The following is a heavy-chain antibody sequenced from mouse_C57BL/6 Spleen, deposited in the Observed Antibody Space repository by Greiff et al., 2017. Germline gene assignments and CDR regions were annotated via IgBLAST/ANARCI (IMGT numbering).Heavy chain of an antibody. J-gene: IGHJ1*03. Sequence: QVQLQQSGAELVRPGTSVKMSCKASGYTFTNYWIGWAKQRPGHGLEWIGDIYPGGGDTNYNDKFKGKARLTAHKSSSTAYMQFSSLTSEDSSIYYCASNWDEYFDVWGTGTTVTVSS. CDR1: GYTFTNYW. CDR2: IYPGGGDT. CDR3: ASNWDEYFDV. D-gene: IGHD4-1*01. V-gene: IGHV1-63*01.